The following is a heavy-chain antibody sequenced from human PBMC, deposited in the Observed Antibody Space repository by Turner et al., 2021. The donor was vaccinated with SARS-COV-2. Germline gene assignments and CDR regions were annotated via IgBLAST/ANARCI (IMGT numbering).Heavy chain of an antibody. V-gene: IGHV3-23*01. CDR2: ISGSGGST. Sequence: EVQLLQSGGGLVQPGGSLRLSCVASGLTFSTFAMTWVRQAPGKGLEWVSAISGSGGSTYYADSVKGRFTISRDNSKNTLYLQMNSLRAEDTAVYYCAKADRVMIVVVITLFDYWGQGTLVTVSS. J-gene: IGHJ4*02. D-gene: IGHD3-22*01. CDR3: AKADRVMIVVVITLFDY. CDR1: GLTFSTFA.